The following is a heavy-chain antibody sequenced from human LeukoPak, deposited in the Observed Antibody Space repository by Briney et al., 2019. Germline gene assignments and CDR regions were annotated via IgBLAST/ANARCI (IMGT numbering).Heavy chain of an antibody. V-gene: IGHV3-30*02. CDR2: IKSDGSEK. D-gene: IGHD5-24*01. CDR1: GFIFSNYG. J-gene: IGHJ4*02. CDR3: AKSGYNRFDY. Sequence: PGGSLRLSCAASGFIFSNYGMHWVRQTPGKGLEWVTFIKSDGSEKDYADSVKGRFTISRDNSKSTLFLQMDSLRAEDTAVYYCAKSGYNRFDYWGQGTLVTVSS.